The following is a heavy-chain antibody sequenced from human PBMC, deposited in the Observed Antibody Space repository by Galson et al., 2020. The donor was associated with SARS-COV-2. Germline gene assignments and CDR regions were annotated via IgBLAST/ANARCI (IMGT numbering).Heavy chain of an antibody. J-gene: IGHJ4*02. CDR1: GDSISSRTYY. CDR2: NYSGTT. D-gene: IGHD3-10*01. V-gene: IGHV4-39*01. CDR3: ARRPSGSYHFDY. Sequence: SETLSLTCTVSGDSISSRTYYWGWIRQPPGKGLEWIGSNYSGTTYYNPSLKSRVTISVDTSKNQFSLRLNSVIATDTAVYYCARRPSGSYHFDYWGQGTLVTVSS.